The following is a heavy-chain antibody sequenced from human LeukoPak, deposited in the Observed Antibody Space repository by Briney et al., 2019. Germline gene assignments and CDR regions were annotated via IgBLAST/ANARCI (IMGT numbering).Heavy chain of an antibody. V-gene: IGHV3-33*06. D-gene: IGHD4-11*01. CDR1: QFTFSHYG. Sequence: GGSLRLSCAASQFTFSHYGMHWVRQAPGKGLEWVAVIWNDGSNQYYADSVKGRFTVSRDNSQNTLYLQMNSLRAEDTAGYYCTKDAQRGFDYSNSLEKWGRGTLVTVSS. CDR3: TKDAQRGFDYSNSLEK. CDR2: IWNDGSNQ. J-gene: IGHJ4*02.